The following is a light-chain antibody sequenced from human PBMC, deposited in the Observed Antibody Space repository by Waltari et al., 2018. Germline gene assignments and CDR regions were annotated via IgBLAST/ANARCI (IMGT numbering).Light chain of an antibody. Sequence: QLVLTQSPSASASLGASVKPTSTLSSGHSSYAIAWHQQQPEKGPRYLMKLNSDGSHSKGDGIPDRFSGSSSGAERYLTISSLQSEDEADYYCQTWGTVFGGGTKLTVL. CDR3: QTWGTV. V-gene: IGLV4-69*01. CDR2: LNSDGSH. J-gene: IGLJ2*01. CDR1: SGHSSYA.